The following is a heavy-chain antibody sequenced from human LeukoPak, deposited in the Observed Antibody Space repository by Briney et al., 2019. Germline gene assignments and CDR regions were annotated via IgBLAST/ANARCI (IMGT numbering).Heavy chain of an antibody. Sequence: GESLKISCKGSGYSFTSYWIGWVRQMPGKGLEWMGIIYPGDSDTRYSPSFQGQVTISVDKSISTAYLQWSSLKASDTAMYYCARHRYCSGGSCGDFDYWGQGTLVTVSS. CDR3: ARHRYCSGGSCGDFDY. V-gene: IGHV5-51*01. CDR2: IYPGDSDT. CDR1: GYSFTSYW. J-gene: IGHJ4*02. D-gene: IGHD2-15*01.